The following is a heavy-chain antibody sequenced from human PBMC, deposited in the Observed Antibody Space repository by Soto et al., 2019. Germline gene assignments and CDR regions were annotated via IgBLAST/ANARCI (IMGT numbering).Heavy chain of an antibody. CDR2: IYHSGST. Sequence: QLQLQESGSGRVKPSQTLSLTCAVSGGPISSGGYYWSWIRQPPGKGLEWIGYIYHSGSTYYNPSLKSRVTISVDRSKNQFSLKLRSVTAADAAVYYCARVPGPWGQGTLVAVAS. D-gene: IGHD3-10*01. J-gene: IGHJ5*02. CDR3: ARVPGP. CDR1: GGPISSGGYY. V-gene: IGHV4-30-2*01.